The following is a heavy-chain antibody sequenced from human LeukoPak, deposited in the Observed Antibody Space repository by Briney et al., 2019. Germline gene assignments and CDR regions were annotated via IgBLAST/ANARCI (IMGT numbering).Heavy chain of an antibody. CDR3: ARYYGSGSPAGGY. Sequence: ASVKVSCKASGYTFTGYYIHWVRQAPGQGLEWMGWINPTGGGTNSAQKFQGRVTMTRDTSISTAYMELSRLRSDDTAVYYCARYYGSGSPAGGYWGQGTLVTVSS. CDR2: INPTGGGT. CDR1: GYTFTGYY. V-gene: IGHV1-2*02. D-gene: IGHD3-10*01. J-gene: IGHJ4*02.